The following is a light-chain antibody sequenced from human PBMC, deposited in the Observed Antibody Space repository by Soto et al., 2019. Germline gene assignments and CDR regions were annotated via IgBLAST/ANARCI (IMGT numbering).Light chain of an antibody. V-gene: IGKV1-5*03. CDR1: QTIGSL. CDR2: KAS. CDR3: HHYNSWA. Sequence: DVQMTQSPSTLSASVGDRVTITCRASQTIGSLLAWYQQKPGKAPNLLIYKASSLESGVPSRFSGSGFGTEFTLTITGLQPDDFATYYCHHYNSWACGQGTKVEI. J-gene: IGKJ1*01.